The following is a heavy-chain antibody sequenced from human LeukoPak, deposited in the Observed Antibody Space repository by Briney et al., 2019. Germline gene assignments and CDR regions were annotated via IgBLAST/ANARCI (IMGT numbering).Heavy chain of an antibody. D-gene: IGHD3/OR15-3a*01. J-gene: IGHJ3*02. V-gene: IGHV4-4*07. CDR3: ARDPQLLDRRDAFDI. CDR1: GGSISSYY. Sequence: SETLSLTCTVSGGSISSYYWSWIRQPAEKGLEWIGRIYTSGSTNYNPSLKSRVTMSVDTSKNQFSLKLSSVTAADTAVYYCARDPQLLDRRDAFDIWGQGTMVTVSS. CDR2: IYTSGST.